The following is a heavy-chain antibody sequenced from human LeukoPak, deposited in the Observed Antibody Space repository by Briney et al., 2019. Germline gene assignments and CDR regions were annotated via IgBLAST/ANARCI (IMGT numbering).Heavy chain of an antibody. CDR1: GYTFTSYG. J-gene: IGHJ5*02. V-gene: IGHV1-18*01. Sequence: GASVKVSCKASGYTFTSYGISWVRQASGQGLEWMGWISAYNGNTNYAQKLQGRVTMTTDTSTSTAYMELRSLRSDDTAVYYCARESTTYYYDSSGKKVNWFDPWGQGTLVTVSS. CDR3: ARESTTYYYDSSGKKVNWFDP. D-gene: IGHD3-22*01. CDR2: ISAYNGNT.